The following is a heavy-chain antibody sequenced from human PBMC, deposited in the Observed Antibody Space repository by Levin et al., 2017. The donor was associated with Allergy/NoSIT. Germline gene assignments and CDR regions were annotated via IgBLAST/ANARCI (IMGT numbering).Heavy chain of an antibody. CDR1: GFRFSNYG. J-gene: IGHJ6*02. CDR2: TSFDGSNK. CDR3: SKTLYTSGRTVSGLDV. D-gene: IGHD6-19*01. Sequence: QAGGSLRLSCEASGFRFSNYGMHWVRQAPGKGLEWVAATSFDGSNKFYADSVKGRFTISRDNSKNTLYLHLDNLRVEDTALYYCSKTLYTSGRTVSGLDVWGPGTTVTVSS. V-gene: IGHV3-30*18.